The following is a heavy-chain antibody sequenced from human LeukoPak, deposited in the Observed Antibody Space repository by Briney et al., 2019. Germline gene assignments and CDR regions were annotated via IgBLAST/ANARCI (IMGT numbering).Heavy chain of an antibody. CDR3: ASIAAAGPQTDY. Sequence: SETLSLTCTVSGDSISSSSYYWGWIRQPPGKGLEWIGSIYYSGSTYYNPSLKSRVTISVDTSKNQFSLKLSSVTAADTAVYYCASIAAAGPQTDYWGQGTLVTVSS. D-gene: IGHD6-13*01. CDR1: GDSISSSSYY. CDR2: IYYSGST. J-gene: IGHJ4*02. V-gene: IGHV4-39*07.